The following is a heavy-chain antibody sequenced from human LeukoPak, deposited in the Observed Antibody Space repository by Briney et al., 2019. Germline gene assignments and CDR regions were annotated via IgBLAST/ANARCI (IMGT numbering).Heavy chain of an antibody. CDR1: GFTFGDHA. Sequence: PGGSLRLSCAASGFTFGDHAMSWVRQAPGKGLEWVGFIRNKLYGGTAEYAASVKGRFTISRDDSKSIAYLQMNSLKTEDTAMYYCTRVDYCSTSAFFDYWGQGTLVTVSS. CDR2: IRNKLYGGTA. V-gene: IGHV3-49*04. J-gene: IGHJ4*02. D-gene: IGHD3-16*01. CDR3: TRVDYCSTSAFFDY.